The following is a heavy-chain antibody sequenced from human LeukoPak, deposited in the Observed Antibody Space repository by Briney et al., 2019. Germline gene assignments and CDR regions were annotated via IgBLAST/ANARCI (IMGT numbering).Heavy chain of an antibody. CDR2: ISSGRGINK. CDR1: GFIFSDYY. D-gene: IGHD6-25*01. CDR3: ARGSAASLRHFDY. V-gene: IGHV3-11*01. Sequence: GGSLRLSCAASGFIFSDYYMSWMRQAPGKGLEWVSYISSGRGINKGCADSLKGRCTISRDNAENSVYLQMNSLAVEDTAVYYCARGSAASLRHFDYWGHGILVTVSS. J-gene: IGHJ4*01.